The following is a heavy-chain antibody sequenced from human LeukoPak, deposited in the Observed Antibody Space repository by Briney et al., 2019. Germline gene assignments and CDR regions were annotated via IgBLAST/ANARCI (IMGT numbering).Heavy chain of an antibody. V-gene: IGHV1-8*01. CDR1: GYTFTSYD. J-gene: IGHJ5*02. Sequence: GASVKVSCKASGYTFTSYDINWVRQATGQGLEWMGWMNPNSGNTGYAQKFQGRVTMTRNTSISTAYMELSSLVSEDTAVYYCARGTGSWLRLTRWFDPWGQGTLVTVSS. CDR2: MNPNSGNT. CDR3: ARGTGSWLRLTRWFDP. D-gene: IGHD5-12*01.